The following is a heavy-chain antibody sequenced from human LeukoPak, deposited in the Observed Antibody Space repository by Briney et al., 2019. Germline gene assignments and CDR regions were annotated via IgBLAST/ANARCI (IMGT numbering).Heavy chain of an antibody. CDR1: GGSISSSSYY. V-gene: IGHV4-39*01. Sequence: SETLSLTCTVSGGSISSSSYYWGWLRQPPGKGLEWIERIYYSGSTYNNPSLKSRFTISVDTSKNQFSLMLSSVTAADTAVYYCARVPAYSYDSSGDHWGQGTLVTVSS. CDR3: ARVPAYSYDSSGDH. D-gene: IGHD3-22*01. J-gene: IGHJ4*02. CDR2: IYYSGST.